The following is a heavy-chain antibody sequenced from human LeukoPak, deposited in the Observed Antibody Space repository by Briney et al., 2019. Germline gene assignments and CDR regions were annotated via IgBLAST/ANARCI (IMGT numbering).Heavy chain of an antibody. J-gene: IGHJ6*03. CDR3: ARLTNMEKDVTPTYYMDV. Sequence: SETRSLTCTVAGGSISSYYWSWIRQPPGEGLEWIGCIYYSGSTNYNPSLKSRVTISVDTSKSQFTLKLSSVTAADTAVYYCARLTNMEKDVTPTYYMDVWGKGTTVTVSS. CDR1: GGSISSYY. V-gene: IGHV4-59*01. D-gene: IGHD2-8*01. CDR2: IYYSGST.